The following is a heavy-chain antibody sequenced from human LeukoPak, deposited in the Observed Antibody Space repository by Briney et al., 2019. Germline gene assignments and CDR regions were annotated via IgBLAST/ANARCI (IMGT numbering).Heavy chain of an antibody. CDR2: IILIFGTA. D-gene: IGHD3-3*01. CDR1: GGTFSSYA. J-gene: IGHJ3*02. Sequence: ASVKVSCKASGGTFSSYAISWVRQAPGQGLEWMGGIILIFGTANYAQKFQGRVTITADESTSTAYMELSSLRSEDTAVYYCARASVLRFLEWFDAFDIWGQGTMVTVSS. V-gene: IGHV1-69*13. CDR3: ARASVLRFLEWFDAFDI.